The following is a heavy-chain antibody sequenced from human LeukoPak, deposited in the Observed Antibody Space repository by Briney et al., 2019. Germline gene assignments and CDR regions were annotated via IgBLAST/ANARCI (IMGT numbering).Heavy chain of an antibody. CDR3: ARDPVAAIDY. CDR2: ISSSSSYI. D-gene: IGHD6-19*01. J-gene: IGHJ4*02. V-gene: IGHV3-21*01. CDR1: GFTFSSYS. Sequence: SGGSLRLSCAASGFTFSSYSMNWVRQAPGKGLEWVSSISSSSSYIYYADSVKGRFTISRDNAKNSLYLQMNSLRAEDTAVYYCARDPVAAIDYWGQGTLVTLSS.